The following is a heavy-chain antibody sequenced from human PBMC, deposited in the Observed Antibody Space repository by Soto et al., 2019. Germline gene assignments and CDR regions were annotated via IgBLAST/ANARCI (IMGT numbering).Heavy chain of an antibody. J-gene: IGHJ4*02. CDR2: IYYSGST. Sequence: PSEILSLTCTVSGGSSSSYYWSWIRQPPGKGLEWIGYIYYSGSTNYNPSLKSRVTISVDTSKNQFSLKLSSVTAADTAVYYCARRYGGNLDYWGQGTLVTVSS. CDR1: GGSSSSYY. CDR3: ARRYGGNLDY. V-gene: IGHV4-59*08. D-gene: IGHD1-26*01.